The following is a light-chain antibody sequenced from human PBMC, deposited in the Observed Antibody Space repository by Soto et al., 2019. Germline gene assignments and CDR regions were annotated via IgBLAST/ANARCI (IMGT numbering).Light chain of an antibody. J-gene: IGKJ2*01. CDR3: QQRSNWPPMYT. Sequence: EIVLTQSPATLSLSPGERATLSCRASQSVSSYLAWYQQKPGQAPRLLIYDASNRATGIPARFSGSGSGTDFTLTISILEPEDFEVYYCQQRSNWPPMYTFGQGTKLEIK. CDR2: DAS. CDR1: QSVSSY. V-gene: IGKV3-11*01.